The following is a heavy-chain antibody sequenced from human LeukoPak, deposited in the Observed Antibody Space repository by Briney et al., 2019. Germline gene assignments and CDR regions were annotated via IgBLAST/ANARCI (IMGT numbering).Heavy chain of an antibody. CDR3: ASATESVAGTRRFDY. D-gene: IGHD6-19*01. Sequence: PSETLSLTCAVYGGSFSGYYWSWIRQPPGKGLEWIGEINHSGSTNYNPSLKSRVTISVDTSKNQFSLKLSSVTAADTAVYYCASATESVAGTRRFDYWGQGTLVTVSS. J-gene: IGHJ4*02. CDR1: GGSFSGYY. V-gene: IGHV4-34*01. CDR2: INHSGST.